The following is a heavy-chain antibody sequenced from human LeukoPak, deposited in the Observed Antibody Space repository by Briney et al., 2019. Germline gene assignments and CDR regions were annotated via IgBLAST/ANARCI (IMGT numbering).Heavy chain of an antibody. D-gene: IGHD4-17*01. V-gene: IGHV3-30*02. Sequence: PGGSLRLSCAASGFTFSSYGMHWVRQAPGKGLEWVAFIRYDRSNKYYADSVKGRFTISRDNAKNSLYLQMNSLRAEDTAVYYCARDQDGDYGMDVWGQGTTVTVSS. J-gene: IGHJ6*02. CDR1: GFTFSSYG. CDR3: ARDQDGDYGMDV. CDR2: IRYDRSNK.